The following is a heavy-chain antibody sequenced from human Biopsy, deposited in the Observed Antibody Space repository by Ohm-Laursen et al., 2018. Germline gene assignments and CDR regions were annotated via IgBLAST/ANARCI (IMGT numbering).Heavy chain of an antibody. CDR3: ARSFGVVINFEHNWFDP. CDR1: GGTFSNYG. D-gene: IGHD3-3*01. J-gene: IGHJ5*02. V-gene: IGHV1-69*06. CDR2: INPMFGTA. Sequence: SVKISCKAPGGTFSNYGVNWVRQAPGQGLEWMGGINPMFGTAKYAQRFQGRVTITADKSTSTADMELSSLRSDDTAVYYCARSFGVVINFEHNWFDPWGQGTLVTVSS.